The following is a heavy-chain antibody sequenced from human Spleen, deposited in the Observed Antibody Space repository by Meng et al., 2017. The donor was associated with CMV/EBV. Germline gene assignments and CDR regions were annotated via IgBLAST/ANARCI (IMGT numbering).Heavy chain of an antibody. V-gene: IGHV3-53*01. CDR2: IYSSGMT. CDR3: VRGPLLGWFDP. J-gene: IGHJ5*02. CDR1: GFTVTTYY. Sequence: LEEAAEGLLQQGGTCRLACAASGFTVTTYYLIWVRQAAGNGIEWVSVIYSSGMTYYADSVKGRFTISRYNSKNTVDLQMNTLRAEDTAIYYCVRGPLLGWFDPWGQGALVTVSS.